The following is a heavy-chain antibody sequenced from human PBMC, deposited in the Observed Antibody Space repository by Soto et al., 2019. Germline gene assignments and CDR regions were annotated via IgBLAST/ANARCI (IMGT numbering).Heavy chain of an antibody. CDR1: GYTFTSYG. CDR2: ISTYHIDT. CDR3: ARGGFAYGYLDF. J-gene: IGHJ4*02. Sequence: QVHLVQSGAEVKKPGASLKVSCKTSGYTFTSYGIVWVRQAPGQGLEWMGWISTYHIDTKYAQKFKGRVTMSTDTSTTTAYMELTSLTSDDTAMYYCARGGFAYGYLDFWGQGTLATVSS. D-gene: IGHD5-18*01. V-gene: IGHV1-18*01.